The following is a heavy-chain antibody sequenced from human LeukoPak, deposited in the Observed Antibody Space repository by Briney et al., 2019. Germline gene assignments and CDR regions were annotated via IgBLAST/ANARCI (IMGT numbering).Heavy chain of an antibody. CDR2: IYDSGST. V-gene: IGHV4-31*03. CDR3: ATYGSGWYFDL. D-gene: IGHD3-10*01. Sequence: SETLSLTCTVSGGSISSGGYYWSWIRQHPGKGLEWIGYIYDSGSTYYKPSLRSRVTISGDTSKNQFSLKLSSVTDADTAVYYCATYGSGWYFDLWGRGTLVTVSS. J-gene: IGHJ2*01. CDR1: GGSISSGGYY.